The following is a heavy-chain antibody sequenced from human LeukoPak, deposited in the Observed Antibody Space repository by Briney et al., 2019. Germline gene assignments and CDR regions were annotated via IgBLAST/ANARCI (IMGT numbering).Heavy chain of an antibody. J-gene: IGHJ4*02. CDR2: ISGSGGST. Sequence: GGSLRLSCAASGFTFRTYWMSWVRQAPGKGQEWVSAISGSGGSTYYADSVKGRFTISRDNSKNTLYLQMNSLRAEATAVYYCAKEGLGYCSSTSCYGDYWGQGTLVTVSS. V-gene: IGHV3-23*01. CDR1: GFTFRTYW. D-gene: IGHD2-2*01. CDR3: AKEGLGYCSSTSCYGDY.